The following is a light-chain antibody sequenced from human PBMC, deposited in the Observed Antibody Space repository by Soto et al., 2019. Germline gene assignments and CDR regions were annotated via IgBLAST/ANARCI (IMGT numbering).Light chain of an antibody. V-gene: IGKV3-15*01. CDR1: QSVSSN. Sequence: EIVMTQSPATLSVSPGDRATLSCRASQSVSSNLAWYQQKPGQAPRLLICGASTRATGIPARFSGSGSGTEFTLTISSLQSEDFAVYYCQQYNNWPRTFGQGTKVDIK. J-gene: IGKJ1*01. CDR2: GAS. CDR3: QQYNNWPRT.